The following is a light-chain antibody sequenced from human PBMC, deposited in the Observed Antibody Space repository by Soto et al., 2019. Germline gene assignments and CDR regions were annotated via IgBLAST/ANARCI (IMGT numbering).Light chain of an antibody. CDR3: LQYNYWPRT. V-gene: IGKV3-15*01. J-gene: IGKJ1*01. CDR2: DAS. Sequence: EIVMTQSPATLSVSPGERATLSCRASQSLSGNLAWYQQKPGQAPRLLIYDASARATGIPARFSGSGSGTEFALTISSLQYEDFAFYYCLQYNYWPRTFGQGTRVEIK. CDR1: QSLSGN.